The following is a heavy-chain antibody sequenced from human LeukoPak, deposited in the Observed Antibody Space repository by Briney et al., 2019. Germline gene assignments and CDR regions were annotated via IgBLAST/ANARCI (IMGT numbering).Heavy chain of an antibody. Sequence: SXXASGFTFSSXXMNWXRQAXGXXXXXXXYXSSCSSTIYYADSVKGRFTISRDNAKNSLYLQMNSLRAEDTAVYYCARDTRGWSLSHLSDDYWGQGTLVTVSS. D-gene: IGHD2-8*01. CDR3: ARDTRGWSLSHLSDDY. V-gene: IGHV3-48*01. CDR1: GFTFSSXX. CDR2: XSSCSSTI. J-gene: IGHJ4*02.